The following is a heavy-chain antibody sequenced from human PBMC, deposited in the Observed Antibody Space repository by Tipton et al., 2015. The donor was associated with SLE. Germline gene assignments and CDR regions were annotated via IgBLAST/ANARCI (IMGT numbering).Heavy chain of an antibody. CDR2: IYYSGST. J-gene: IGHJ4*02. D-gene: IGHD3-3*01. CDR1: GGSISSSSYY. V-gene: IGHV4-39*07. Sequence: TLSLTCTVSGGSISSSSYYWDWIRQPPEKGLEWIGSIYYSGSTYYNPSLKSRVTISVDTSKNQFSLKLSSVTAADTAVYYCARGERFLEWLSPWYFDYWGQGTLVTVSS. CDR3: ARGERFLEWLSPWYFDY.